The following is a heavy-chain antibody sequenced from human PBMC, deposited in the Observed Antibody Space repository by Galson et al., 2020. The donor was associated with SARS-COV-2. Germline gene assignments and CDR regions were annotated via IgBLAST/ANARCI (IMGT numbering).Heavy chain of an antibody. CDR2: ISGSGSTT. J-gene: IGHJ4*02. Sequence: GGSLRLSCVASGFTFHTYAMNWLRQAPGKGLEWVSGISGSGSTTYYAGSVKGRFTISRDNSQNTLYLQINSLRAEDTAVYYCAKRHRDSSGFDYWGQGARVTVSS. V-gene: IGHV3-23*01. CDR1: GFTFHTYA. D-gene: IGHD3-22*01. CDR3: AKRHRDSSGFDY.